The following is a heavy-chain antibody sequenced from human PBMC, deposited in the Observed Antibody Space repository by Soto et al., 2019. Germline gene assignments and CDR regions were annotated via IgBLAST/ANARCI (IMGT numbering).Heavy chain of an antibody. CDR3: ARDRVPRTYYCFRSGYANSYYFGC. CDR2: IIPIFGTA. J-gene: IGHJ4*02. CDR1: GGTFSSYA. D-gene: IGHD3-3*01. V-gene: IGHV1-69*01. Sequence: QVQLVQSGAEVKKPGSSVKVSCKASGGTFSSYAISWVRQAPGQGLEWMGGIIPIFGTANYAQQFQGRVTITADEYTSKAYMEVSSMRSEDRAVYYCARDRVPRTYYCFRSGYANSYYFGCWGQGTLVTVFS.